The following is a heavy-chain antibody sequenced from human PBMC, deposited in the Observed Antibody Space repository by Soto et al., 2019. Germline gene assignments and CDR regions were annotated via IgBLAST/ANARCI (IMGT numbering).Heavy chain of an antibody. J-gene: IGHJ6*03. Sequence: GGSLRLSCTASGFTFGDYAMSWFRQAPGKGLEWVGFIRSKAYGGTTEYAASVKGRFTISRDDSKSIAYLQMNSLKTEDTAVYYCTRDLSEAGGWYYYYYMDVWGKGTTVTVSS. V-gene: IGHV3-49*03. CDR3: TRDLSEAGGWYYYYYMDV. CDR1: GFTFGDYA. D-gene: IGHD6-19*01. CDR2: IRSKAYGGTT.